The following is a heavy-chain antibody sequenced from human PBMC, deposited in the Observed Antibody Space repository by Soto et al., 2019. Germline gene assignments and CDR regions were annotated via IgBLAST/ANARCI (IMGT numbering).Heavy chain of an antibody. J-gene: IGHJ6*02. D-gene: IGHD4-4*01. V-gene: IGHV4-59*01. CDR1: GGSISSYY. CDR2: ICYSGST. CDR3: ARDRSVTGYYYYGMDV. Sequence: PSETLSLTCTVSGGSISSYYWSWIRQPPGKGLEWIGYICYSGSTNYNPSLKSRVTISVDTSKNQFSLKLSSVTAADTAVYYCARDRSVTGYYYYGMDVWGQGTTVT.